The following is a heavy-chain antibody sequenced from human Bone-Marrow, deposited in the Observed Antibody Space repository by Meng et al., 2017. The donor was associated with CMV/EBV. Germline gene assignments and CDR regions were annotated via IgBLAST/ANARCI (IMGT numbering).Heavy chain of an antibody. J-gene: IGHJ6*02. CDR2: TYYRAKWYN. CDR1: GDSVSSNSAA. V-gene: IGHV6-1*01. CDR3: AREGIAAAGTHYYYYYGMDV. Sequence: SETRSLTCAISGDSVSSNSAAWNWIRQSPSRGLEWLGRTYYRAKWYNDYAVSVKSRITINPDTSKNQFSLQLNSVTPEDTAVYYCAREGIAAAGTHYYYYYGMDVWGQGTTVTVSS. D-gene: IGHD6-13*01.